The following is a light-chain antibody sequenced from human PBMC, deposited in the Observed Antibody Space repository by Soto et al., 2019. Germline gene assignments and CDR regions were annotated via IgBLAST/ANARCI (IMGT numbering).Light chain of an antibody. J-gene: IGKJ5*01. CDR3: QQRSNWPPIT. Sequence: EIVLAQSAATLSLSPGQRATLSCRASQSVKTFLVWYQHRPGQAPRVLIYDASHRASGIPARFSGSGSGTDFTLTISSLEPEDAALYYCQQRSNWPPITFGQGTRLEI. CDR1: QSVKTF. CDR2: DAS. V-gene: IGKV3-11*01.